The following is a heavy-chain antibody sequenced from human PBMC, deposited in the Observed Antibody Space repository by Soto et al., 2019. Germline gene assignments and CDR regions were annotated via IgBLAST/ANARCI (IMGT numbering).Heavy chain of an antibody. Sequence: QVQLVQSGAEVKKPGSSVKVSCKASGGTFSSYAISWVRQAPGQGLEWMGGIIPIFGTANYAQKFQGRVTITADEHTRTAYMELSSLRSEDTAVYYCEIYPYGDYVAYFQHLGQGTLVTVSS. CDR3: EIYPYGDYVAYFQH. CDR2: IIPIFGTA. D-gene: IGHD4-17*01. V-gene: IGHV1-69*12. J-gene: IGHJ1*01. CDR1: GGTFSSYA.